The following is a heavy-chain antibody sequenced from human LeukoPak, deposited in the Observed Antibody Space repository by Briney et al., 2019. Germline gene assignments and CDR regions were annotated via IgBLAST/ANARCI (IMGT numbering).Heavy chain of an antibody. J-gene: IGHJ6*02. Sequence: GASMKVSCKASGGTFSSYAISWVRQAPGQELEWMGRIIPILGIANYAQKFQGRVTITADKSTSTAYMGLSSLRSEDTAVYYCARRPGTTGTTRPYGMDVWGQGTTVTVSS. CDR2: IIPILGIA. V-gene: IGHV1-69*04. D-gene: IGHD1-1*01. CDR3: ARRPGTTGTTRPYGMDV. CDR1: GGTFSSYA.